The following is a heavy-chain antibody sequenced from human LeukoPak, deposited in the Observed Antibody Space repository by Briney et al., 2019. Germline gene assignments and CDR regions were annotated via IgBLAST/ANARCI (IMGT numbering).Heavy chain of an antibody. D-gene: IGHD6-19*01. J-gene: IGHJ4*02. Sequence: GGSLRLSCAASGFTFSSYAMSWVRQAPGKGPEWVSAISGSGGSTYYADSVKGRFTISRDNSKNTLYLQMNSLRAEDTAVYYCAKAGKKFVAAVAGFDYWGQGTLVTVSS. CDR2: ISGSGGST. CDR1: GFTFSSYA. CDR3: AKAGKKFVAAVAGFDY. V-gene: IGHV3-23*01.